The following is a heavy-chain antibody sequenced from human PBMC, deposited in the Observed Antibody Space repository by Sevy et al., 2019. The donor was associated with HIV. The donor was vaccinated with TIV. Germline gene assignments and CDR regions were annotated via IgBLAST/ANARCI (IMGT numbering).Heavy chain of an antibody. D-gene: IGHD4-17*01. CDR2: IWFDGSNK. Sequence: GGSLRLSCAASGFIFSSYWMSWVRQAPGKGLEWVALIWFDGSNKYYGDSVKGRFTISRDNSKNTLFLQMNSLRAEDTAVYYCARGRDYGNFDYWGQGTLVTVSS. CDR3: ARGRDYGNFDY. V-gene: IGHV3-33*08. J-gene: IGHJ4*02. CDR1: GFIFSSYW.